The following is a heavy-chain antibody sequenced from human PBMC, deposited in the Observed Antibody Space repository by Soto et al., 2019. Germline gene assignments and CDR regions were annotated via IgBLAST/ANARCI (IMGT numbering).Heavy chain of an antibody. CDR3: ARDTDGLHY. V-gene: IGHV3-74*01. CDR1: GLIFSNYK. J-gene: IGHJ4*02. CDR2: INTDGSII. Sequence: HPGESLKISCAASGLIFSNYKMHWVRQAPGKGLVWVSRINTDGSIIDYADSVKGRFTVSRDNAKNTLYLQMNSLRADDTAVYYCARDTDGLHYWGQGTLVTVSS.